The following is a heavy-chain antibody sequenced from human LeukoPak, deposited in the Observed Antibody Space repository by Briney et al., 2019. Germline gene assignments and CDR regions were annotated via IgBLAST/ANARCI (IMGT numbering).Heavy chain of an antibody. CDR3: ARHPVWWFDP. V-gene: IGHV4-34*01. D-gene: IGHD2-21*01. Sequence: SETLSLTCAVYGGSFSGYYWSWIRQPPGKGLEWIGEINHSGSTNYNPSLKSRVAISVDTSKNQFSLKLSSMTAADTAVYYCARHPVWWFDPWGQGTLVTVSS. CDR1: GGSFSGYY. J-gene: IGHJ5*02. CDR2: INHSGST.